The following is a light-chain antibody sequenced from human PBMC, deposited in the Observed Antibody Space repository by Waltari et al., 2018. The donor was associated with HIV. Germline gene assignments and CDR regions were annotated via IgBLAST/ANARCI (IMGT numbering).Light chain of an antibody. CDR3: QQSSVTPLT. Sequence: IQMTQSPSALPEAVADRITISCRASENINKYLNWYQQRPGKSPKPLIYCAFSFQPGVPSRFIASGSGTDFNLIIRNLQPEDVALYFCQQSSVTPLTFGGGTRVDIK. J-gene: IGKJ4*01. CDR1: ENINKY. CDR2: CAF. V-gene: IGKV1-39*01.